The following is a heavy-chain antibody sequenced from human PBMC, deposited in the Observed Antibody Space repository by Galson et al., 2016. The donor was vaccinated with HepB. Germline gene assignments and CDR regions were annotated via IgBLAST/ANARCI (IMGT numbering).Heavy chain of an antibody. CDR2: IYPGDSNS. J-gene: IGHJ3*02. V-gene: IGHV5-51*01. CDR3: GRHAGSRSLSCAFEI. Sequence: QSGAEVKKPGESVKISCKGSGYSFTSYWIVWVRQMPGKGLECMGAIYPGDSNSKYNPSFQGQVTMSADKSISTAYLQWSSLKASDTAIYYCGRHAGSRSLSCAFEIWGQGTMVTVSS. CDR1: GYSFTSYW. D-gene: IGHD1-14*01.